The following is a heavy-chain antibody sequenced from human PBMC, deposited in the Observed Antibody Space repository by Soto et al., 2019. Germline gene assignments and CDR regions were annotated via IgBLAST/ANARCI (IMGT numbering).Heavy chain of an antibody. J-gene: IGHJ4*02. CDR3: AKRGYDDSYWHFDY. Sequence: TGGSLRLSCAASGFIFDDYGMSWARQAPGEGLDWVSGVNWNGGSTGYADSVKGRFTISRDNAKNSLYLQMNSLRAEDTAVYYCAKRGYDDSYWHFDYWGQGTLVNVSS. V-gene: IGHV3-20*04. CDR2: VNWNGGST. D-gene: IGHD5-18*01. CDR1: GFIFDDYG.